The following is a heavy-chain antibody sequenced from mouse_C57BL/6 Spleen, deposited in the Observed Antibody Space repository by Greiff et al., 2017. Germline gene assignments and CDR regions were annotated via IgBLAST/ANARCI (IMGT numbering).Heavy chain of an antibody. CDR2: IYPSDSET. CDR1: GYTFTGYW. CDR3: ARGVGADFDC. Sequence: QVQLQQPGAELVRPGSSVKLSCKASGYTFTGYWMDWVKQRPGQGLEWIGNIYPSDSETHYNQKFKDKATLTVDKSSSTAYMQLSSLTSEDSAVYYCARGVGADFDCWGQGTTLTVSS. J-gene: IGHJ2*01. V-gene: IGHV1-61*01.